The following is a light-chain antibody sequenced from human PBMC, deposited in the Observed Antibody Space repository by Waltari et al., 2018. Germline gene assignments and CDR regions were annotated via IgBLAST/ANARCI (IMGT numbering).Light chain of an antibody. V-gene: IGLV2-14*01. CDR1: SSAVGGYNY. J-gene: IGLJ2*01. Sequence: QSALTQPAPVSGSPGQSITISCPGTSSAVGGYNYVSWYQQHPGKAPKLMIYEVSNRPSGVSNRFSGSKSGNTASLTISGLKAEDEADYYCSSYTSSSTEVFGGGTKLTVL. CDR2: EVS. CDR3: SSYTSSSTEV.